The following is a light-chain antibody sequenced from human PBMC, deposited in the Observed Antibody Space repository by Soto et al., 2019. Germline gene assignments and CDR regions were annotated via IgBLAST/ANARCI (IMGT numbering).Light chain of an antibody. CDR1: QSVGSN. V-gene: IGKV3D-15*01. CDR2: GAS. Sequence: IVMTQYPVTLSMSPGERATLSCRASQSVGSNLAWYQQKPGQAPRLLIFGASYRATGIPARFSGSGSGTEFNLTISSLQSEDFAVYFCQQYDDWLRLTFGGGAKV. CDR3: QQYDDWLRLT. J-gene: IGKJ4*01.